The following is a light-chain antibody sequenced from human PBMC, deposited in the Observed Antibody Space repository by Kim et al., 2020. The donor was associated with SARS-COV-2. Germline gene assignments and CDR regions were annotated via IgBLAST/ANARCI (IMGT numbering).Light chain of an antibody. Sequence: EIVMTQSPATLSVSPGERATLSCRASQSVSSNLAWYQQKPGQAPRLLIYGASSRATGIPDRFSGSGSGTDFTLTISRLEPEDFAVYYCQQYGSSPSITFGTGTKVDIK. CDR3: QQYGSSPSIT. CDR2: GAS. CDR1: QSVSSN. J-gene: IGKJ3*01. V-gene: IGKV3-20*01.